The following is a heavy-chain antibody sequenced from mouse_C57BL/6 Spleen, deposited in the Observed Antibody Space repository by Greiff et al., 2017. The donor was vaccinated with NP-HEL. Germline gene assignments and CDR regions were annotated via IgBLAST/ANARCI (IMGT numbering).Heavy chain of an antibody. CDR2: ISDGGSYT. Sequence: EVQGVESGGGLVKPGGSLKLSCAASGFTFSSYAMSWVRQTPEKRLEWVATISDGGSYTYYPDNVKGRFTISRDNAKNNLYLQMSHLKSEDTAMYYCARNPGRGNYFDYWGQGTTLTVSS. J-gene: IGHJ2*01. D-gene: IGHD3-3*01. V-gene: IGHV5-4*01. CDR3: ARNPGRGNYFDY. CDR1: GFTFSSYA.